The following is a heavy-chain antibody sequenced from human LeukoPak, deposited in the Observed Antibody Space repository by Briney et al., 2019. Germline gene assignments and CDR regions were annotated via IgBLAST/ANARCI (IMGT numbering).Heavy chain of an antibody. D-gene: IGHD2-2*01. V-gene: IGHV3-53*01. Sequence: GGSLRLSCAASGFTVSSNYMSWVRQAPGKGLEWVSVIYSDGSTYYADSVKGRFTISRDNSKNTLYLQMNSLRAEDTAVYYCARGYCSSTSCYVYDYWGQGTLVTVSS. CDR2: IYSDGST. J-gene: IGHJ4*02. CDR3: ARGYCSSTSCYVYDY. CDR1: GFTVSSNY.